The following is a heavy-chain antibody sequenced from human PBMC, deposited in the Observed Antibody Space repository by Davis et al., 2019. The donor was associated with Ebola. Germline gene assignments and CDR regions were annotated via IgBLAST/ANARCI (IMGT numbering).Heavy chain of an antibody. J-gene: IGHJ1*01. CDR2: ISSSGSTI. CDR3: AKDSPNDYGDYVPYFQH. CDR1: GFTFSDYY. Sequence: GESLKISCAASGFTFSDYYMSWIRQAPGKGLEWVSYISSSGSTIYYADSVKGRFTISRDNSKNTLYLQMNSLRAEDTAVYYCAKDSPNDYGDYVPYFQHWGQGTLVTVSS. V-gene: IGHV3-11*04. D-gene: IGHD4-17*01.